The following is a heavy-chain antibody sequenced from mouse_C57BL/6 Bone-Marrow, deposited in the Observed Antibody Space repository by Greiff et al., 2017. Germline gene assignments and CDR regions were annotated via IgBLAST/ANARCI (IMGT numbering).Heavy chain of an antibody. V-gene: IGHV1-81*01. CDR3: ARDGVLQGYYYAMDY. Sequence: VQRVESGAELARPGASVKLSCKASGYTFTSYGISWVKQRTGQGLEWIGEIYPRSGNTYYNEKFKGKATLTADKSSSTAYMELRSLTSEDSAVYFCARDGVLQGYYYAMDYWGQGTSVTVSS. D-gene: IGHD1-1*01. J-gene: IGHJ4*01. CDR2: IYPRSGNT. CDR1: GYTFTSYG.